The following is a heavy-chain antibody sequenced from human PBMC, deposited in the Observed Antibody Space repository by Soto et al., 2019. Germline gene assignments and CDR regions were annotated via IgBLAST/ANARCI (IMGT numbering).Heavy chain of an antibody. D-gene: IGHD3-3*01. V-gene: IGHV4-39*01. CDR2: IYYSGST. J-gene: IGHJ6*04. CDR1: GGSISSSSYY. CDR3: ARRLRSPFSLEWFQGGDA. Sequence: PSETLSLTCTVSGGSISSSSYYWGWIRQPPGEGLEWIGSIYYSGSTFYTPSLKSRVTISIDTSKNQFFLKLSSVTAADTAVYYCARRLRSPFSLEWFQGGDAWGKGTTVTVSS.